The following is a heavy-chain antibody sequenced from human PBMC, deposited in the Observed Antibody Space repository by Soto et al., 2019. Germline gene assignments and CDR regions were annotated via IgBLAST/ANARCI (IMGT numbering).Heavy chain of an antibody. J-gene: IGHJ4*02. V-gene: IGHV3-21*01. D-gene: IGHD3-10*01. CDR2: TSSSGSDT. CDR3: AKAGSGSFLAD. CDR1: GFTFSSYT. Sequence: EVQLVESGGGLVKPGGSLRLSCAASGFTFSSYTMNWVRQAPGKGLEWVSSTSSSGSDTYYADSVKGRFTISRDNAKNSLYLQMNSLRADDTAVYYRAKAGSGSFLADWGQGTLVTVSS.